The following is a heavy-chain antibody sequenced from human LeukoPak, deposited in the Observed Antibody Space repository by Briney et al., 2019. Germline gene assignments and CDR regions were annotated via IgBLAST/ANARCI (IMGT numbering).Heavy chain of an antibody. V-gene: IGHV4-39*01. CDR1: GGSISSSSYY. CDR2: IYYSGST. D-gene: IGHD3-3*01. CDR3: ASRNLYDFWSGYWSP. Sequence: SETLSLTCTVSGGSISSSSYYWGWIRQPPRKGLEWIGSIYYSGSTYYNPSLKSRVTISVDTSKNQFSLKLRSVAAADTAVYYCASRNLYDFWSGYWSPWGQGTLVTVSS. J-gene: IGHJ5*02.